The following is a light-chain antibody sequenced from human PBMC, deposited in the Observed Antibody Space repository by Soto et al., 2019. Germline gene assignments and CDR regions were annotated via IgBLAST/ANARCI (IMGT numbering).Light chain of an antibody. V-gene: IGKV3-15*01. Sequence: EMVMTQSPATLSVSPGERATLSCRASQSVSSNLAWYQQKPGQAPRLLIYGASTRATGIPARFSGSGSGAEFPLTISGVQSEDFAVYYCQQYNKSPYTFGQGNNLEIK. CDR3: QQYNKSPYT. CDR2: GAS. CDR1: QSVSSN. J-gene: IGKJ2*01.